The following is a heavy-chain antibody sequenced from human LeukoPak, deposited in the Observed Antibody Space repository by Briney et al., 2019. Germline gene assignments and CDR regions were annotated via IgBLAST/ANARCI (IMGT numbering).Heavy chain of an antibody. V-gene: IGHV3-30*03. CDR3: ARGHYGGFDY. J-gene: IGHJ4*02. CDR2: ISYDGSNK. Sequence: PGGSLRLSCAASGFTFSSYGMHWVRQAPGKGLEWVAVISYDGSNKYYADSVKGRFTISRDNSKNTLYLQMNSLRAEDTAVYYCARGHYGGFDYWGQGTLVTVSS. CDR1: GFTFSSYG. D-gene: IGHD4-17*01.